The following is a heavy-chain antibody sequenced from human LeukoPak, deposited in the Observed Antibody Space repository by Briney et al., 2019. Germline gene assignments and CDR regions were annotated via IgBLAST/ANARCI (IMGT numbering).Heavy chain of an antibody. CDR1: AGSIRSYH. J-gene: IGHJ4*02. D-gene: IGHD3-22*01. CDR3: AKDWDYYDGSGYYY. V-gene: IGHV4-59*12. CDR2: IYYTGSS. Sequence: SETLSLTCTVSAGSIRSYHWNWIRQSPGRGLEWIGYIYYTGSSNYSPSLKSRVTMSVDTSKSQFSLRLSSVTASDTAVYYCAKDWDYYDGSGYYYWGQGTLVTVSS.